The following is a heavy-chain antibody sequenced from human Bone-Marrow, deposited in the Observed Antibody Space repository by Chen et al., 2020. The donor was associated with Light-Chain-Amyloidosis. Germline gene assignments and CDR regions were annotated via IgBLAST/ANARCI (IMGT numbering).Heavy chain of an antibody. CDR3: AKARLYSGSYWGIVDY. J-gene: IGHJ4*02. D-gene: IGHD1-26*01. CDR1: GFTLSSYG. V-gene: IGHV3-30*18. Sequence: QVQLVASGGGVVQPGRSLRLSCVASGFTLSSYGIFWVRQAPGKGLEWVALISYDANRDFYADSVKGRFTVSRDNSKNTLYLQMNSLRIEDTAVYYCAKARLYSGSYWGIVDYWGQGTLVTVSS. CDR2: ISYDANRD.